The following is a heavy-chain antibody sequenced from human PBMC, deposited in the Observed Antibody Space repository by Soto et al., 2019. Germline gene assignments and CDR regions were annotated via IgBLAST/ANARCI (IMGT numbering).Heavy chain of an antibody. V-gene: IGHV1-69*06. J-gene: IGHJ6*02. CDR3: ARKASQNSNYYYYYSGMDV. Sequence: QVQLVQSGAEVKNPGSSVKVSCKASGGTFSSYAISWGRQAPGQGLEWMGGIIPIFGTANYAQKFQGRVTITADNSTSTAYMELSRLRSEDTAVYYCARKASQNSNYYYYYSGMDVWGQGTTVTVSS. CDR1: GGTFSSYA. CDR2: IIPIFGTA. D-gene: IGHD4-4*01.